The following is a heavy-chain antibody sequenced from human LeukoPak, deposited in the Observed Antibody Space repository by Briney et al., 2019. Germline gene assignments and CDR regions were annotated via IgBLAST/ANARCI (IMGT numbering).Heavy chain of an antibody. CDR3: ARGLTYYYDSSGYY. V-gene: IGHV4-34*01. D-gene: IGHD3-22*01. J-gene: IGHJ4*02. CDR1: GGSFSAYY. Sequence: SETLSLTCAVYGGSFSAYYWSWTRQPPGKGLEWIGEINHSGSTNYNPSLKSRVTISVDTSKNQFSLKLSSVTAADTAVYYCARGLTYYYDSSGYYWGERTLVTVSS. CDR2: INHSGST.